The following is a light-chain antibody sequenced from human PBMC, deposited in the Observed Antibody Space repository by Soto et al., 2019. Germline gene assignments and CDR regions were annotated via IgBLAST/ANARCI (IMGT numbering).Light chain of an antibody. V-gene: IGKV3D-15*01. CDR2: GAS. CDR1: QSVSSN. CDR3: QHYNNWPPYT. J-gene: IGKJ2*01. Sequence: EIVMTQSPATLSVSPGERATLSYRASQSVSSNLAWYQQKPGQAPRLLIYGASTRATGVPARFSGSGSETDFTLTISNLQSEDCAVYYCQHYNNWPPYTFGQGTKVDIK.